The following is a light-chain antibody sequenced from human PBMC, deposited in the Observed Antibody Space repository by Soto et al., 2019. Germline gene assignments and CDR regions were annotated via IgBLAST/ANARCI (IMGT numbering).Light chain of an antibody. CDR3: QKFNTAPLT. J-gene: IGKJ5*01. V-gene: IGKV1-27*01. CDR2: SAS. Sequence: DIQMTQSPSSLSASAGDRVTITCRASQDISVYLAWYQQKPGKVPKLLIYSASTLQSGVPSRFSGSGSGTDFTLTISSLQPEDVATYDCQKFNTAPLTFGQGTRLEIK. CDR1: QDISVY.